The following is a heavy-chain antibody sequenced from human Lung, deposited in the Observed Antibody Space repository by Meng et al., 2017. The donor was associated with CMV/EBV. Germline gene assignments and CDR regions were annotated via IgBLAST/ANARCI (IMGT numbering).Heavy chain of an antibody. CDR2: ISAYNGNT. Sequence: ASVKVSCKASGYTFTNYGISWVRQAPGQGLEWMGWISAYNGNTNYAQNLQGRVTMTTDTSTNTAYMELRSLRSDDTAIYFCARDRATRAYYVDYWGQGTLVXVSS. D-gene: IGHD1-1*01. CDR1: GYTFTNYG. CDR3: ARDRATRAYYVDY. V-gene: IGHV1-18*01. J-gene: IGHJ4*02.